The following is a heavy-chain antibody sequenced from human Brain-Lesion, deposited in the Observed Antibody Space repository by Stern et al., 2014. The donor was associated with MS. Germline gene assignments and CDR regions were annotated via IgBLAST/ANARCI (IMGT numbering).Heavy chain of an antibody. V-gene: IGHV4-39*01. J-gene: IGHJ5*02. Sequence: QLQLQESGPGLVKPSETLSLTCTVAGGSVSSTSYAWAWIRQPPGKGLEWIGTIYYSGNTYYSPSLKSRLTISLATSKNQFSLPLRSGTAADTAVYYCAGEEDIRYCSGGSCKGNWFDPWGQGTLVTVSS. CDR1: GGSVSSTSYA. D-gene: IGHD2-15*01. CDR3: AGEEDIRYCSGGSCKGNWFDP. CDR2: IYYSGNT.